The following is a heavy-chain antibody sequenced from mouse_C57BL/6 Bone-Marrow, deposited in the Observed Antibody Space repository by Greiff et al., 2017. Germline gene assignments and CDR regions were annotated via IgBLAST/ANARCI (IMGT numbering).Heavy chain of an antibody. Sequence: VKLQQPGAELVMPGASVKLSCKASGYTFTSYWMHWVKQRPGQGLEWIGEIDPSDSYTNYNQKFKGKATLTVDKSSSTAYMQLSSLTSEDSAVYYCARAGAPGYWGQGTSVTVSS. D-gene: IGHD3-1*01. CDR1: GYTFTSYW. J-gene: IGHJ4*01. CDR3: ARAGAPGY. V-gene: IGHV1-69*01. CDR2: IDPSDSYT.